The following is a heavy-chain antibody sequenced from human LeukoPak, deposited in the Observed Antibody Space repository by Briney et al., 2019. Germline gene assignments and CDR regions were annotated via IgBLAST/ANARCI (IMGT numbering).Heavy chain of an antibody. V-gene: IGHV3-73*01. J-gene: IGHJ4*02. CDR1: GFTFTGCA. Sequence: GGSLRLSCAASGFTFTGCAMHWVRQASGKGLEWVGRIRSKANSYATAYAASVKGRFTISRDDSKNTAYLQMNSLKTEDTAVYYCPRSYQGSGSYYCYCWSQATLVTVSS. CDR3: PRSYQGSGSYYCYC. D-gene: IGHD1-26*01. CDR2: IRSKANSYAT.